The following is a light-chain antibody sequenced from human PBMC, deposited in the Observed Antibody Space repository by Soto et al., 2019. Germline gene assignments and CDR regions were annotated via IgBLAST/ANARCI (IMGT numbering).Light chain of an antibody. V-gene: IGLV1-44*01. CDR3: AAWDATLDGYV. CDR1: SSNLGDNT. CDR2: SYD. J-gene: IGLJ1*01. Sequence: SVLTQPPSASGTPGQRVTISCSTSSSNLGDNTVNWYQHVPGTAPKLLIYSYDQRPSGVPDRFSGSGSGTSASLAISGLQSEDEADYYCAAWDATLDGYVFGTGTKVTVL.